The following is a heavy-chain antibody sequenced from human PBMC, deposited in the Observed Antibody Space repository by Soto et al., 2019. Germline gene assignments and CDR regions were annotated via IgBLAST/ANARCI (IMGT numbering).Heavy chain of an antibody. V-gene: IGHV1-69*01. Sequence: QVQLVQSGAEVKKPGSSVKVSCKASGGTFSSYAISWXRQAPGXXLEWMGGIIPIFGTANYAQKFQGRVTITADESTSXGXMELSSLRSEXTAXXXXAXGLAHYYYYGMDVWGQGTTVTVSS. CDR3: AXGLAHYYYYGMDV. J-gene: IGHJ6*02. CDR1: GGTFSSYA. CDR2: IIPIFGTA.